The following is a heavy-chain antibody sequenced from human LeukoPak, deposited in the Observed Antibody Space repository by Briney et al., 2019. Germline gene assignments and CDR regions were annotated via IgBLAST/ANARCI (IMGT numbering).Heavy chain of an antibody. CDR2: IYAGGNS. Sequence: GGSLRLSCAASGFIVSHKYMAWVRQAPGKGLEWLSIIYAGGNSVSADSVKGRFIISRDNSRNTVHLQMNSLRDDDTAVYYCARGQTDLLRNYFDSWGPGTLVAVSS. J-gene: IGHJ4*02. CDR3: ARGQTDLLRNYFDS. V-gene: IGHV3-66*01. CDR1: GFIVSHKY.